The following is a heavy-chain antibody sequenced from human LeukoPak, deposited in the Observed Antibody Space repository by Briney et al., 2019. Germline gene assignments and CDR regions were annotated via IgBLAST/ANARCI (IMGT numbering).Heavy chain of an antibody. CDR2: ISWNSGNI. J-gene: IGHJ4*02. D-gene: IGHD3-10*01. CDR3: AKDIAPNWFGELSRFDY. V-gene: IGHV3-9*03. Sequence: PGGSLRLSCAASGFTFDDYAMHWVWQAPGKGLEWVSGISWNSGNIGYADSVKGRFTISRDNAKNSLYLQMNSLRAEDMALYYCAKDIAPNWFGELSRFDYWGQGTLVTVSS. CDR1: GFTFDDYA.